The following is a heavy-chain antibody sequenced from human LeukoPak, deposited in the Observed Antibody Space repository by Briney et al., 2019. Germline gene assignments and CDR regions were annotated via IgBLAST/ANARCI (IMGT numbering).Heavy chain of an antibody. Sequence: SETLSLTCTVSGGSVSSDNHFWSWIRQSPGKGLEWIGFIHYSGKTNYNPSLKSRVTISVATSKNQFSLKLSSVTTADTAVYYCARALPHYYDSSGYKYYFDYWGQGTLVTVSS. V-gene: IGHV4-61*01. CDR1: GGSVSSDNHF. D-gene: IGHD3-22*01. J-gene: IGHJ4*02. CDR2: IHYSGKT. CDR3: ARALPHYYDSSGYKYYFDY.